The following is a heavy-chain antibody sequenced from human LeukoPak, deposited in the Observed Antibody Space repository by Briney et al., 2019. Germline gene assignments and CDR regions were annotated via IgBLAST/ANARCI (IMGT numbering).Heavy chain of an antibody. J-gene: IGHJ2*01. V-gene: IGHV4-39*01. CDR1: GGSISSSSYY. D-gene: IGHD3-22*01. Sequence: PSETLPLTCTVSGGSISSSSYYWAWIRQPPGKGLEWIGSVYYSGSTYYNPSLKSRVTISVDTSKNQFSLKLTSVTAADTAVYYCARRNRYFYDSTAHWYFDLWGRGTLVTVSS. CDR2: VYYSGST. CDR3: ARRNRYFYDSTAHWYFDL.